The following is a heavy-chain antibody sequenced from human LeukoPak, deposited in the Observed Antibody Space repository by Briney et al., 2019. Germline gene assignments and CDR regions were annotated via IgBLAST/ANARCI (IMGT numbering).Heavy chain of an antibody. Sequence: SETLSLTCTVSGGSMSSYYWSWIRQPPGKGLEWIGYIYYSGSTNHNPSLKSRVTISVDTSKNQFSLKLSSVTAADTAVYYCARGRWLLGYWGQGTLVTVSS. V-gene: IGHV4-59*01. CDR3: ARGRWLLGY. J-gene: IGHJ4*02. D-gene: IGHD3-22*01. CDR1: GGSMSSYY. CDR2: IYYSGST.